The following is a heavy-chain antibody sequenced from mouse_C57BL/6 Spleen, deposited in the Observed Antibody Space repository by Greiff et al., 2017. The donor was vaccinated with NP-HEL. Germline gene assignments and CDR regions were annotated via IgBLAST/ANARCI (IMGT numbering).Heavy chain of an antibody. V-gene: IGHV14-1*01. CDR3: TTPYGSRYRYIEV. J-gene: IGHJ1*03. CDR1: GFNIKDYY. CDR2: IDPEDGDT. Sequence: VQLQQSGAELVRPGASVKLSCTASGFNIKDYYMHWVKQRPEQGLEWIGRIDPEDGDTEYAPKFQGKATMTADTSSNTAYLQLSSLTSEDTAVYYCTTPYGSRYRYIEVWGTGTTVTVSS. D-gene: IGHD1-1*01.